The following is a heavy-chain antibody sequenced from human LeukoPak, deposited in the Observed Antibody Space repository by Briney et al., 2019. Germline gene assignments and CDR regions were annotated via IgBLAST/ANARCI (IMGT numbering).Heavy chain of an antibody. J-gene: IGHJ4*02. CDR1: GFIFNTCV. D-gene: IGHD6-19*01. V-gene: IGHV3-23*01. Sequence: SGGSLRLSCAASGFIFNTCVMNWVRQAPGKGLEWVSTIADSGRSTYYADSVKGRFTISRDNSKNMLYLQMNSLRAEDTALYYCARNMDTSGWYSFDSWGQGTLVTVSS. CDR3: ARNMDTSGWYSFDS. CDR2: IADSGRST.